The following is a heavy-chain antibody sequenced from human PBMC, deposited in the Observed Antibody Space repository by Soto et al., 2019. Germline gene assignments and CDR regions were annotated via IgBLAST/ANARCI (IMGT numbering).Heavy chain of an antibody. CDR3: ARCYCTVGSCYTCWHFDL. J-gene: IGHJ2*01. CDR1: GYTFADYG. V-gene: IGHV1-18*01. CDR2: IGPYNGNT. Sequence: QAQLVQSGAEVKKPGASVKVSCQAGGYTFADYGISWVRQAPGQGLEWVGWIGPYNGNTNYAQNLQDRLPMTTDTSTNTAYMELRSLRSDDTALYYCARCYCTVGSCYTCWHFDLWGRGTLLTVSS. D-gene: IGHD2-15*01.